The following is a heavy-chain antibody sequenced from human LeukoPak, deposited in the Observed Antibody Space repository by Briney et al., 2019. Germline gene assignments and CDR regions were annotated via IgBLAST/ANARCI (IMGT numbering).Heavy chain of an antibody. CDR2: ISGSGGST. CDR1: GFTFSSYA. Sequence: GGSLRLSCAASGFTFSSYAMSWVRQAPGKGLEWVSTISGSGGSTYYADSVKGRFTISRDNSNNTLYLQMNSLRAEDTAVYYCAKDKVGTYSSSWYVYWGQGTLVTVSS. CDR3: AKDKVGTYSSSWYVY. D-gene: IGHD6-13*01. J-gene: IGHJ4*02. V-gene: IGHV3-23*01.